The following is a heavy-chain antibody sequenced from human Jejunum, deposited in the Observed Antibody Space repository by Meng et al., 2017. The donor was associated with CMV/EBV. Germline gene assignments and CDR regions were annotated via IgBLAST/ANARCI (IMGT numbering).Heavy chain of an antibody. CDR2: ISYDGIID. D-gene: IGHD6-6*01. Sequence: FPFTTHSMHWVRHAPGRGMEWVAFISYDGIIDYYTDSVQGRFTISRDNSKNTLYLQMNSLRADDTAIYYCARGRVSYTTWSPQAYWGQGTLVTVSS. J-gene: IGHJ4*02. V-gene: IGHV3-30*03. CDR3: ARGRVSYTTWSPQAY. CDR1: FPFTTHS.